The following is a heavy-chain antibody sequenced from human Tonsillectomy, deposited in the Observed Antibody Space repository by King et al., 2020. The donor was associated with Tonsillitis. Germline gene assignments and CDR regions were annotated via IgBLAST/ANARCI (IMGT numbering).Heavy chain of an antibody. D-gene: IGHD3-22*01. CDR1: GFIFRSYE. CDR3: LRGYYLDSSDSGGANAFDL. Sequence: VQLVESGGGLVQPGGSLRLSCAASGFIFRSYEMNWVRQAPGKGLEWLSYISSSGTTIFYADSVKGRFTISRDNAKNSLFLQMHSLKGEDTAVYYCLRGYYLDSSDSGGANAFDLWGQGTMVTVSS. CDR2: ISSSGTTI. J-gene: IGHJ3*01. V-gene: IGHV3-48*03.